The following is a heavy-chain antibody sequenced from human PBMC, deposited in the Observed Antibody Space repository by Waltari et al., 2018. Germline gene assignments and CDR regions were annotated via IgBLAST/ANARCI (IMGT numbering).Heavy chain of an antibody. CDR2: SDYSGRT. CDR1: GGSISSHY. D-gene: IGHD4-17*01. Sequence: QVQLQESGPGLVKPSETLSLTCTVSGGSISSHYWSWIRQPPGKGLEWIGYSDYSGRTNYNPALKSRVTIAVDTSKNQFSLKLSSVTAADTAVYYCASLLGLRIMWWGQGTLVTVSS. V-gene: IGHV4-59*11. J-gene: IGHJ4*02. CDR3: ASLLGLRIMW.